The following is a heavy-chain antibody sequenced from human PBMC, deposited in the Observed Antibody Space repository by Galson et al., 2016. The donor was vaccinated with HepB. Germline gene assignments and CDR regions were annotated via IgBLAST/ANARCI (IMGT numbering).Heavy chain of an antibody. V-gene: IGHV3-23*01. CDR2: ISGSGANT. Sequence: SLRLSCAASGFTFSSYAMSWVRQAPGKGLEWVSAISGSGANTYYADSVKGRFTVSRDNSKNTQSLQMDSLRAEDTALYYCANGISATSMKCFQHWGQGTQVTVSS. J-gene: IGHJ1*01. D-gene: IGHD1-7*01. CDR3: ANGISATSMKCFQH. CDR1: GFTFSSYA.